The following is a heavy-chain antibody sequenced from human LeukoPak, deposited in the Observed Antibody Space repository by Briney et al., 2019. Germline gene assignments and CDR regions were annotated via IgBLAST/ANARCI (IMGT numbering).Heavy chain of an antibody. CDR1: GFTFTSYS. V-gene: IGHV3-48*01. J-gene: IGHJ4*02. CDR2: ISPTTI. Sequence: GGSLRLSCAASGFTFTSYSLNWVRQAPGKGLEGVSYISPTTIYYADSVRGRFTISRDDAKNSLYLQMNSLRAEDTAIYYCARDTAYPFDYWGQGTLVTVSS. CDR3: ARDTAYPFDY. D-gene: IGHD2-21*01.